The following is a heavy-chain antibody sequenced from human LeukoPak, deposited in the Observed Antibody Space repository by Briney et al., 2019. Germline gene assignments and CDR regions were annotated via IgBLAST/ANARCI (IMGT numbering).Heavy chain of an antibody. CDR1: GFTFSNYA. V-gene: IGHV3-7*01. CDR3: ARGGLTAGFDY. CDR2: INREGSQI. J-gene: IGHJ4*02. D-gene: IGHD3-10*01. Sequence: GGSLRLSCTASGFTFSNYAMTWVRQAPGKGLEWVTNINREGSQIDYVDSVKGRFTISRDSANNALYLQMNSLRAEDTAVYYCARGGLTAGFDYWGQGTLVTVSS.